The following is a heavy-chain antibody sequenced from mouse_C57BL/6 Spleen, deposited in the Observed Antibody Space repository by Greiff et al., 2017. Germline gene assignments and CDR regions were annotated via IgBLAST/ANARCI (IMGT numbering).Heavy chain of an antibody. J-gene: IGHJ3*01. V-gene: IGHV2-2*01. D-gene: IGHD2-4*01. CDR3: ARGDDYGGAWFAY. CDR2: IWSGGST. CDR1: GFSLTSYG. Sequence: QVQLQQSGPGLVQPSQSLSITCTVSGFSLTSYGVHWVRQSPGKGLEWLGVIWSGGSTDYNAAFISRLSISKDNSKSQVFFKMNSLQADDTAIYYCARGDDYGGAWFAYWGQGTLVTVSA.